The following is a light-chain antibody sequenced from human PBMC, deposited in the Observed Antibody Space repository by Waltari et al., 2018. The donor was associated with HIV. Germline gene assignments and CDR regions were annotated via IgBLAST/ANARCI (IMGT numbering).Light chain of an antibody. J-gene: IGLJ2*01. CDR2: KNK. Sequence: QSVLTQPPSISGAPGQRITVSCSGTSSNIGAGYDLHWYQQLPGPAPKLLLYKNKNRPSGVPDRFSASKSDASASLAITGLQAADEGDYFCQSYDTSLSAWVFGGGTRLTVL. CDR3: QSYDTSLSAWV. CDR1: SSNIGAGYD. V-gene: IGLV1-40*03.